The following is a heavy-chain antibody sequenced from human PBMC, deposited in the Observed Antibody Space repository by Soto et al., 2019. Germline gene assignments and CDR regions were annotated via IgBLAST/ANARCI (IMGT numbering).Heavy chain of an antibody. CDR3: ARSPMLVGGGGFDY. V-gene: IGHV4-59*01. D-gene: IGHD3-22*01. J-gene: IGHJ4*02. CDR2: IYYSGST. CDR1: GGSISSYY. Sequence: SETLSLTCTVSGGSISSYYWSWIRQPPGKGLEWIGYIYYSGSTNYNPSLKSRVTISVETSKNQFSLKLSSVTAADTAVYYCARSPMLVGGGGFDYWGQGTLVTVSS.